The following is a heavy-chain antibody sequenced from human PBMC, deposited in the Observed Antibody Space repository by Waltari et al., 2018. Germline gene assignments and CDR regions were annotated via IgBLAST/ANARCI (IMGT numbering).Heavy chain of an antibody. CDR1: GYSISSGYY. CDR3: ARGEYYDYIWGSYRYTN. CDR2: LYHSGGT. V-gene: IGHV4-38-2*01. J-gene: IGHJ4*02. Sequence: QVQLQESGPGLVKPSETLSLTCAVSGYSISSGYYWGWIRQPPGKGLEWVGSLYHSGGTYYNPSLKSRVTISVDTSKSQFSLRLSAVTAADTAVYYCARGEYYDYIWGSYRYTNWGQGTLVTVSS. D-gene: IGHD3-16*02.